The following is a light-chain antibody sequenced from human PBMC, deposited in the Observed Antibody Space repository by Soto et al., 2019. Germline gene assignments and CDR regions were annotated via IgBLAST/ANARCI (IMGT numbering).Light chain of an antibody. V-gene: IGKV3-20*01. CDR3: QQYNNWLFWT. CDR2: GTS. Sequence: EIVLTQSPGTLSLSPGERATLSCRASQSVGTRFLAWYQQLPGQAPRLLIYGTSTRAAGIPDRFIGSGSGTDFSLTISRLEPEDFAVYYCQQYNNWLFWTFGQGTKVEIK. J-gene: IGKJ1*01. CDR1: QSVGTRF.